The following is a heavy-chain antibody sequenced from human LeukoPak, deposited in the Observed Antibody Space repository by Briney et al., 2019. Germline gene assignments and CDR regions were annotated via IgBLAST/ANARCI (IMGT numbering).Heavy chain of an antibody. CDR2: INTRTANP. CDR3: VRVGVLTTVFDY. J-gene: IGHJ4*02. Sequence: GASVKVSCEASGYDFTPHTLNWVRQAPGQGLEWMGWINTRTANPTYAQGFVGRFVFSVDTSVNTAYLQISSLKAEDTAVYFCVRVGVLTTVFDYWGQGTLVAVSS. D-gene: IGHD4/OR15-4a*01. CDR1: GYDFTPHT. V-gene: IGHV7-4-1*02.